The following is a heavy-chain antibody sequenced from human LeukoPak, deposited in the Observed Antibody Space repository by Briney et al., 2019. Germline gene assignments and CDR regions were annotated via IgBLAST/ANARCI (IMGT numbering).Heavy chain of an antibody. CDR3: ARDYDYGDYPGY. V-gene: IGHV3-20*04. CDR2: INWNGGRT. J-gene: IGHJ4*02. CDR1: GFSFSGYS. Sequence: GGSLRLSCAVSGFSFSGYSMNCVRQAPGKGLEWVSGINWNGGRTGYADSVKGRFTISRDNAKNSLYLQMNSLRAEDTALYYCARDYDYGDYPGYWGQGTLVTVSS. D-gene: IGHD4-17*01.